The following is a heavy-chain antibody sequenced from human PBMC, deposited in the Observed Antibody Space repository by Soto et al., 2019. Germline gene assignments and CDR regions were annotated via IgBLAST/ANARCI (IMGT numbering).Heavy chain of an antibody. CDR1: GFSLINAKMG. CDR2: IFAHDGK. Sequence: QVTLKESGPVLVKPTETLTLTCTVSGFSLINAKMGVTWIRQPPGLALEWLAHIFAHDGKAYSTSLKSRLIISTDPSKSPVVLTMTNMGPVDTATYYCATTSAPYFYGPGHTDSFEIWGQGMMVTVSP. D-gene: IGHD3-9*01. CDR3: ATTSAPYFYGPGHTDSFEI. V-gene: IGHV2-26*01. J-gene: IGHJ3*02.